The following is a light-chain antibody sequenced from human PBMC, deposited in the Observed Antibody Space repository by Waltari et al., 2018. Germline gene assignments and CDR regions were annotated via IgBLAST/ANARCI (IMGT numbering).Light chain of an antibody. J-gene: IGKJ1*01. CDR1: DDVSSA. V-gene: IGKV1-12*01. Sequence: EIKMTQSPSSVSASVGDRVTITCRATDDVSSALAWYQQKPGQAPKLLIYDVSRLQSEAPSRFSGSGSGTNFILTINNLQPEDLATYYCQQGNTFPPTFGQGTRVYI. CDR2: DVS. CDR3: QQGNTFPPT.